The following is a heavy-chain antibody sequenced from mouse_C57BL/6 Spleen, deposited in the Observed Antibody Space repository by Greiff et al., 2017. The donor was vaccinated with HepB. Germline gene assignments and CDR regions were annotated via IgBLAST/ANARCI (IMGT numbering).Heavy chain of an antibody. CDR1: GYSITSGYY. Sequence: EVHLVESGPGLVKPSQSLSLTCSVTGYSITSGYYWNWIRQFPGNKLEWMGYISYDGSNNYNPSLKNRISITRDTSKNQFFLKLNSVTTEDTATYYCARIYYGSSYVLYAMDYWGQGTSVTVSS. D-gene: IGHD1-1*01. CDR3: ARIYYGSSYVLYAMDY. CDR2: ISYDGSN. J-gene: IGHJ4*01. V-gene: IGHV3-6*01.